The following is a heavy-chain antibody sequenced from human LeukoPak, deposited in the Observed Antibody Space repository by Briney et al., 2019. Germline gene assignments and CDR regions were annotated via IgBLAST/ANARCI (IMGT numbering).Heavy chain of an antibody. V-gene: IGHV4-39*07. J-gene: IGHJ4*02. CDR3: ARGIDCSGGSCYFDY. D-gene: IGHD2-15*01. CDR1: GGSISGSSYY. Sequence: SETLSLTCTVSGGSISGSSYYWGWIRQPPGKGLEWIGSIYYSGSTYYNPSLKSRVTISVDTSKNQFSLKLSSVTAADTAVYYCARGIDCSGGSCYFDYWGQGTLVTVSS. CDR2: IYYSGST.